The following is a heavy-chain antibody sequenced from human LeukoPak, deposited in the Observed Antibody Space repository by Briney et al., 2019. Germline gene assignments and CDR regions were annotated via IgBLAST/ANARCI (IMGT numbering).Heavy chain of an antibody. Sequence: GGSLRLSCAASGSTFIDYYMSWIRQAPGKGLEWVSYISSSGSTIYYADSVKGRFTISRDNAKNSLYLQMNSLRAEDTAVYYCAAAMVRGVFDPWGQGTLVTVSS. V-gene: IGHV3-11*01. CDR2: ISSSGSTI. J-gene: IGHJ5*02. D-gene: IGHD3-10*01. CDR3: AAAMVRGVFDP. CDR1: GSTFIDYY.